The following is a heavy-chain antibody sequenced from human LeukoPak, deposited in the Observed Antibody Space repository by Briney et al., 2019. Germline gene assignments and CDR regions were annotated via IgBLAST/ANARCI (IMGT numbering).Heavy chain of an antibody. Sequence: PGGSLRLSCAASGLTFSGSAVHWVRQASGKGLEWVGRIRTKADSYATAYAASVKGRFTISRDDSKNTAYLQINSLKTEDTAVYYCTSTVDGYTYFDYWGQGTPVTVSS. CDR3: TSTVDGYTYFDY. V-gene: IGHV3-73*01. D-gene: IGHD5-24*01. CDR1: GLTFSGSA. J-gene: IGHJ4*02. CDR2: IRTKADSYAT.